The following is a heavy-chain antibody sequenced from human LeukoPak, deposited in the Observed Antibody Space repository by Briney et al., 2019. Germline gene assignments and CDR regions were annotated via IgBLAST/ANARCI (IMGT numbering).Heavy chain of an antibody. D-gene: IGHD3-22*01. Sequence: SETLSLTCTVSGGSISSYYWSWIRQPPGKGLEWIGYIYYSGSTNYNPSPKSRVTISVDTSKNQFSLKLSSVTAADTAVYYCARTTYYYDSSGYIPDFDYWGQGTLVTVSS. CDR1: GGSISSYY. V-gene: IGHV4-59*08. J-gene: IGHJ4*02. CDR3: ARTTYYYDSSGYIPDFDY. CDR2: IYYSGST.